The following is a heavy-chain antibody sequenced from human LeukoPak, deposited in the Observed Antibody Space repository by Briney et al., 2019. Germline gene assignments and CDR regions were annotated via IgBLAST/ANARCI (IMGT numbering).Heavy chain of an antibody. Sequence: PSETLSLTCAVYGGSFSGYYWSWIRQPPGKGLEWIGEINHSGSTNYNPSLKSRVTISVDTSKNQFSLKLSSVTAADTAVYYCARGTFDILTGYLYYYGMDVWGQGTTVTVPS. CDR2: INHSGST. CDR3: ARGTFDILTGYLYYYGMDV. V-gene: IGHV4-34*01. J-gene: IGHJ6*02. D-gene: IGHD3-9*01. CDR1: GGSFSGYY.